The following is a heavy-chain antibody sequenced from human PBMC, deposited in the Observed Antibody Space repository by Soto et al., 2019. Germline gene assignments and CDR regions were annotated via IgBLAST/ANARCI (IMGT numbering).Heavy chain of an antibody. CDR2: IIPILGIA. J-gene: IGHJ4*02. CDR1: GGTFSSYA. D-gene: IGHD2-21*02. V-gene: IGHV1-69*10. CDR3: ARELGVVVTASAARREYYFDY. Sequence: ASVKVSCKASGGTFSSYAISWVRQAPGQGLEWMGGIIPILGIANYAQKFQGRVTITADKSTSTAYMELSSLRSEDTAVYYCARELGVVVTASAARREYYFDYWGQGTLVTVSS.